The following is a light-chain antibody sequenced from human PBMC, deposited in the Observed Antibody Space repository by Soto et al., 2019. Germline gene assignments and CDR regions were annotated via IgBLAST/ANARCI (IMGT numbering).Light chain of an antibody. J-gene: IGLJ2*01. V-gene: IGLV1-44*01. CDR3: AACDDSLNGRV. CDR1: SSNIGSNT. CDR2: SNN. Sequence: QSVLTQPPSASATPGQRVTISCSGRSSNIGSNTVNWYQQLPGTAPKLLIYSNNQRPSGVPDRFSGSKSGTSASLAISGLQSEDVADYYCAACDDSLNGRVFGGGTKLTVL.